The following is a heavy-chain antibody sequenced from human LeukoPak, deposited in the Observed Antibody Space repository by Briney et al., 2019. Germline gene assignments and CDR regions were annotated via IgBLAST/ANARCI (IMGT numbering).Heavy chain of an antibody. CDR3: ARGPVGEWELDY. J-gene: IGHJ4*02. Sequence: ASVKVSCXASGYTFTSYDINWVRQATGQGLEWMGWMNPNSGNTGYAQKFQGRVTMTRNTSISTAYMELSSPRSEDTAVYYCARGPVGEWELDYWGQGTLVTVSS. D-gene: IGHD1-26*01. CDR1: GYTFTSYD. V-gene: IGHV1-8*01. CDR2: MNPNSGNT.